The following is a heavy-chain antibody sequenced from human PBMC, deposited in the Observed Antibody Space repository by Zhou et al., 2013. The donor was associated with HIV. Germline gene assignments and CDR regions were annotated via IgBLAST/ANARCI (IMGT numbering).Heavy chain of an antibody. CDR3: ASNEVVPAAIPEFAFDI. Sequence: QVQLVQSGAEVKKPGSSVKVSCKASGGTFSSYAISWVRQAPGQGLEWMGGIIPIFGTANYAQKFQGRVTITTDESTSTAYMELSSLRSEDTAVYYCASNEVVPAAIPEFAFDIWGQGTMVTVSS. J-gene: IGHJ3*02. CDR1: GGTFSSYA. D-gene: IGHD2-2*02. CDR2: IIPIFGTA. V-gene: IGHV1-69*05.